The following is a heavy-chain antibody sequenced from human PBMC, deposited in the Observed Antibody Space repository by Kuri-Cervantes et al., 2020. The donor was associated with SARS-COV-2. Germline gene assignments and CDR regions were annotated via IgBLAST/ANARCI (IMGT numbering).Heavy chain of an antibody. CDR2: MYYRGST. V-gene: IGHV4-59*12. CDR3: ARGRPYRPGVVVVPAADNYFDY. Sequence: SETLSLTCTVSGGSISSYYWNWIRQPPGKGLEWIGNMYYRGSTNYNPSLKSRVTISIDTSKNQFSLKLSSVTAADTAVYYCARGRPYRPGVVVVPAADNYFDYWGQGTLVTVSS. D-gene: IGHD2-2*01. CDR1: GGSISSYY. J-gene: IGHJ4*02.